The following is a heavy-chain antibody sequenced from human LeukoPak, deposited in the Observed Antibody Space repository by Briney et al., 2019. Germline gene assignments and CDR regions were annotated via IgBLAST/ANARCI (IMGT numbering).Heavy chain of an antibody. CDR2: ISAYNGNT. J-gene: IGHJ6*03. CDR3: ARGTVTPGVYYYYYMDV. D-gene: IGHD2-21*02. CDR1: GYTFTSYG. V-gene: IGHV1-18*01. Sequence: ASVKVSCKASGYTFTSYGISWVRQAPGQGLEWMGWISAYNGNTNYAQKLQGRVTMTTDTSTSTAYMELSSLRSEDTAVYYCARGTVTPGVYYYYYMDVWGKGTTVTVSS.